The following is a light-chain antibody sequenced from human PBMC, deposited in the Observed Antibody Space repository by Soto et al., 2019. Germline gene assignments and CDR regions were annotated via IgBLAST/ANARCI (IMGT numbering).Light chain of an antibody. CDR2: GAS. V-gene: IGKV3-15*01. CDR1: QTVSSN. CDR3: QQYNNLPLT. Sequence: EIVMAQSPSTLSVSPGEGATLACRASQTVSSNLALYQQRPGQAPRLLLYGASTRATGVPARFSGSGSGKDFTFTIISLQSEDFAVYCCQQYNNLPLTFGQGTRLEIK. J-gene: IGKJ5*01.